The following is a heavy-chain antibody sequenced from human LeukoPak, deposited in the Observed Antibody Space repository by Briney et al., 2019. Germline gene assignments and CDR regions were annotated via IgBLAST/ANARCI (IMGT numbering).Heavy chain of an antibody. D-gene: IGHD3-10*01. CDR2: IGTAGDT. J-gene: IGHJ4*02. Sequence: GGSLRLSCAASGFTFSSYDMHWVRQATGKGLEWVSAIGTAGDTYYPGSVKGRFTISRDNAKNSLYLQMNSLRAEDTALYYCATGETWFGELSSSNWGQGTLVTVSS. CDR3: ATGETWFGELSSSN. V-gene: IGHV3-13*01. CDR1: GFTFSSYD.